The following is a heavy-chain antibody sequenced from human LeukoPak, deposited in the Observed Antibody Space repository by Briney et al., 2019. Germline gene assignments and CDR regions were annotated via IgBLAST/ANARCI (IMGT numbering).Heavy chain of an antibody. Sequence: ASVKVSCKASGYTFTSYGISWVRQAPGQGLEWMGWISAYNGNTNYAQKLQGRVTMTTDTSTSTAYMELRSLGSDDTAVYYCARVAVAGRIYYYYMDVWGKGTTVTVSS. V-gene: IGHV1-18*01. J-gene: IGHJ6*03. CDR3: ARVAVAGRIYYYYMDV. D-gene: IGHD6-19*01. CDR2: ISAYNGNT. CDR1: GYTFTSYG.